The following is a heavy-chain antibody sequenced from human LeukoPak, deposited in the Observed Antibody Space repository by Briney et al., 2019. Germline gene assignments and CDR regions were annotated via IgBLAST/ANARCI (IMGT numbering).Heavy chain of an antibody. V-gene: IGHV3-48*03. D-gene: IGHD3-22*01. Sequence: QPGGSLRLSCVVSGITFSSYEMNWVRQAPGKGLEWVSYISTSGSTIYYADSVKGRFTISRDNAKNTLYLQMNSLRAEDTAVYYCARVWENRHGYGYWGQGTLVSVST. CDR3: ARVWENRHGYGY. CDR2: ISTSGSTI. CDR1: GITFSSYE. J-gene: IGHJ4*02.